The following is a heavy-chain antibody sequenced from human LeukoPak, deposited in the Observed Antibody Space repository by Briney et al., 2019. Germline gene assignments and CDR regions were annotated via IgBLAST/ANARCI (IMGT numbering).Heavy chain of an antibody. V-gene: IGHV1-58*01. CDR3: ARDLRRVGATTMGY. J-gene: IGHJ4*02. D-gene: IGHD1-26*01. CDR1: GFTFTSSA. CDR2: IVVGSGNT. Sequence: SVKVSCKASGFTFTSSAVQWVRQARGQRLEWIGWIVVGSGNTNYAQKFQERVTITRDMSTSTAYMELSSLRSEDTAVYYCARDLRRVGATTMGYWGQGTLVTVSS.